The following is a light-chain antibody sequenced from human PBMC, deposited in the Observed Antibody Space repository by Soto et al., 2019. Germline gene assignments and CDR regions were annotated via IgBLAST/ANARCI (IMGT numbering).Light chain of an antibody. J-gene: IGLJ3*02. Sequence: QAVVTQPPSASGTPGQRVTISCSGSNSNIGSHTVNWYQQFPGTAPKLLMYSNNQRPSGVPDRFSGSKSGTSASLAISGLQSEDEADYYCSVWDDSLNGWVFGGGTKLTVL. V-gene: IGLV1-44*01. CDR1: NSNIGSHT. CDR3: SVWDDSLNGWV. CDR2: SNN.